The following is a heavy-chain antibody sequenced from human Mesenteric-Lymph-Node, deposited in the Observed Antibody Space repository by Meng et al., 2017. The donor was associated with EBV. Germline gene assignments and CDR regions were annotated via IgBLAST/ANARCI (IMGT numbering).Heavy chain of an antibody. V-gene: IGHV1-18*01. Sequence: QVKFGKERPEQRKTWESWKGTSKAADYRFSNYGCSWLGQGAGQGLEWAGWFNRNNADTQYAPNLGGRVSLTIYGAAKTTDMEWRSLRSDETAVYYCASHLYDTSGSGYYAFDPWGQGTLVTVSS. CDR1: DYRFSNYG. D-gene: IGHD3-9*01. CDR2: FNRNNADT. CDR3: ASHLYDTSGSGYYAFDP. J-gene: IGHJ5*02.